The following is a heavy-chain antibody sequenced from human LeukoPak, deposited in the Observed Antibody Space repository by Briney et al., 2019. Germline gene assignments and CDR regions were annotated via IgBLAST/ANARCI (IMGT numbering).Heavy chain of an antibody. CDR1: ASTFTSHS. D-gene: IGHD1-1*01. CDR3: ATELTTGTHSFDI. V-gene: IGHV1-46*04. Sequence: ASVKVSCRASASTFTSHSMHWVRQAPGLGLQWMGIINPSGPSTIYAQKLQGRLTMTWDTSTNTVDMELSSLSSEDTAVYYCATELTTGTHSFDIWGQGTPVTVS. J-gene: IGHJ3*02. CDR2: INPSGPST.